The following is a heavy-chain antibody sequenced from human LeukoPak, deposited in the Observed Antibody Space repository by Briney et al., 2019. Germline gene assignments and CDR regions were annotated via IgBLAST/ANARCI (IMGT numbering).Heavy chain of an antibody. D-gene: IGHD5-24*01. Sequence: GGSLRLSCVASGFPFSSYWMTWVRQAPGRGLEWVANIKQDGSKKSYVDSVKGRFTISRDNAKNSLYLQMNSLRAEDTAIYYCTRVGYIDEGIDYWGQGTLVTVSS. V-gene: IGHV3-7*04. CDR2: IKQDGSKK. J-gene: IGHJ4*02. CDR1: GFPFSSYW. CDR3: TRVGYIDEGIDY.